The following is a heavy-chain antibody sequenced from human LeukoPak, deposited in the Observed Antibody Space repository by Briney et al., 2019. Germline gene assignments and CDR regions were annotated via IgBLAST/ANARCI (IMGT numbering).Heavy chain of an antibody. V-gene: IGHV3-23*01. D-gene: IGHD6-13*01. CDR3: ARDLFGGSIAAAAPSGY. Sequence: GGSLRLSCAASGFTFSSYGMSWVRQAPGKGLERVSAISGSGGSTYYADSVKGRFTISRDNSKNTLYLQMNSLRAEDTAVYYCARDLFGGSIAAAAPSGYWGQGTLVTVSS. J-gene: IGHJ4*02. CDR1: GFTFSSYG. CDR2: ISGSGGST.